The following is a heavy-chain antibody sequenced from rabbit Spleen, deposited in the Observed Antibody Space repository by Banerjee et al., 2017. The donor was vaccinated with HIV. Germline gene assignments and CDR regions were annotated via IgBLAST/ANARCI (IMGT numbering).Heavy chain of an antibody. V-gene: IGHV1S7*01. J-gene: IGHJ4*01. Sequence: QLEESAGGLVQPGGSLTLTCTASGFSISSYYMNWVRQAPGKGLEWIGYIDPVFGITYYASWVNGRFSISRENAQNTVFLQMTSLTAADTATYFCARDGAGGSYFNLWGQGTLVTVS. CDR2: IDPVFGIT. CDR3: ARDGAGGSYFNL. D-gene: IGHD8-1*01. CDR1: GFSISSYY.